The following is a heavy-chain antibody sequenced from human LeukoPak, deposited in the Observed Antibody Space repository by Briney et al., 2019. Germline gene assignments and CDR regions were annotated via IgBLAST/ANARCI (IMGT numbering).Heavy chain of an antibody. D-gene: IGHD3-10*01. CDR3: ARGKGHDTSSTDY. J-gene: IGHJ4*02. CDR2: IYSGGST. Sequence: GGSLRLSCAASGFTVSTNYMSWVRQAPGKGLEWVSVIYSGGSTYYADSVKGRFTISRDNSKNTLYLQMNSLRAEDTAVYYCARGKGHDTSSTDYWGQGTLVTVSS. CDR1: GFTVSTNY. V-gene: IGHV3-53*01.